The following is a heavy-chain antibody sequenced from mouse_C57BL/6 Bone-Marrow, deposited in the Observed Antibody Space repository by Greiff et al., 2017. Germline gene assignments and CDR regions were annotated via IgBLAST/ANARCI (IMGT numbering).Heavy chain of an antibody. CDR2: IFPGSGST. Sequence: QVQLQQSGPELVKPGASVKISCKASGYTFTDYYINWVKQRPGQGLEWIGWIFPGSGSTYYNEKFKGKATLTVDKSSSTAYMLLSSLTSEDSAVYFCARNLYYGSSYWYFDVWGTGTTVTVSS. CDR3: ARNLYYGSSYWYFDV. D-gene: IGHD1-1*01. CDR1: GYTFTDYY. J-gene: IGHJ1*03. V-gene: IGHV1-75*01.